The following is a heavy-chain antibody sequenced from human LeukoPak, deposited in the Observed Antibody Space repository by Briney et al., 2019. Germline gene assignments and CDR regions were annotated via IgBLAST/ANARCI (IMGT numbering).Heavy chain of an antibody. CDR1: GYTFTGFF. J-gene: IGHJ6*03. D-gene: IGHD2-2*01. V-gene: IGHV1-2*02. CDR2: INPKTGGT. Sequence: ASVKVSCKTSGYTFTGFFIHWVRLAPGQGLEWMGWINPKTGGTNYGQKFHGGVTMTRDTSVSTVYMELRRLRYDDTAVYYCARGREILVVPFYYYIDVWGRGTTVTVSS. CDR3: ARGREILVVPFYYYIDV.